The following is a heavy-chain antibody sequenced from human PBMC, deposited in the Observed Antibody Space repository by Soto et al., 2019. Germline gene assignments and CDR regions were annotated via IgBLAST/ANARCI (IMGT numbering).Heavy chain of an antibody. D-gene: IGHD7-27*01. CDR2: INHSGST. J-gene: IGHJ4*02. CDR1: GGSFSGYY. CDR3: ARFGGATGDRRD. Sequence: QVQLQQWGAGLLKPSETLSLTCAVYGGSFSGYYWSWIRQPPGKGLEWIGEINHSGSTNYNPSLKSRVTISVDTSKNQFSLKLSSVTAADTAVYYCARFGGATGDRRDWGQGTLVTVSS. V-gene: IGHV4-34*01.